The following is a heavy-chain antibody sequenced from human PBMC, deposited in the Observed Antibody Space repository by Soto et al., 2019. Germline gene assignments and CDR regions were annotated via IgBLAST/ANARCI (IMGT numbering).Heavy chain of an antibody. Sequence: QLQLQESGSGLVKPSQTLSLTCAVSGGSISSGGYSWSWIRQPPGKGLEWIGYIYHSGSTYYNPSLKSRVTISVDRSKNQFSLKLSSVTTADTAVYYCAREAPVVGDAFDIWGQGTMVTVSS. CDR1: GGSISSGGYS. D-gene: IGHD3-22*01. CDR3: AREAPVVGDAFDI. J-gene: IGHJ3*02. V-gene: IGHV4-30-2*01. CDR2: IYHSGST.